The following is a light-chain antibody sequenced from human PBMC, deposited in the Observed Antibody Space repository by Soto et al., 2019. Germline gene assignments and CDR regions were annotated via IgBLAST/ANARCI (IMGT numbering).Light chain of an antibody. CDR3: QQYNNWPPDT. CDR2: GAS. V-gene: IGKV3-15*01. J-gene: IGKJ3*01. CDR1: QSVGSH. Sequence: EIVMTQSPATLSVSPGDTATLSCRASQSVGSHLAWYQQKPGRAPSLLIYGASTRATGIPARFSGSGSWTHFTLTISSLQSEDFAVYYCQQYNNWPPDTFGPGTKVDIK.